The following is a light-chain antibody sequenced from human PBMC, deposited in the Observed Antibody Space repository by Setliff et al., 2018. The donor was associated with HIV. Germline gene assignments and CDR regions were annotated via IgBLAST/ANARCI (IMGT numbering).Light chain of an antibody. CDR1: SSNIGSNY. CDR2: SNN. Sequence: QSVLTQPPSASGTPGQNITISCSGSSSNIGSNYVNWYQQLPGTAPKLLIYSNNQRPSGVPDRLFGSKSGTSASLAISGLQSGDEADYYCAAWDDSLNGYVFGTGTKVTVL. J-gene: IGLJ1*01. CDR3: AAWDDSLNGYV. V-gene: IGLV1-44*01.